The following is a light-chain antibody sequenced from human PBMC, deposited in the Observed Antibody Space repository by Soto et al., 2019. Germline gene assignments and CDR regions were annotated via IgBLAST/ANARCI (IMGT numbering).Light chain of an antibody. CDR1: SSNIGRNF. Sequence: QSFLTQPPSVSAAPGQKVTISCSGSSSNIGRNFVSWYQQLPGTAPKLLIDDNDRRPSGIPDRFSGSKSGTSATLGIAGLQTGDEADYYCGTWDNSLSAYLFGTGTKVTVL. CDR3: GTWDNSLSAYL. CDR2: DND. V-gene: IGLV1-51*01. J-gene: IGLJ1*01.